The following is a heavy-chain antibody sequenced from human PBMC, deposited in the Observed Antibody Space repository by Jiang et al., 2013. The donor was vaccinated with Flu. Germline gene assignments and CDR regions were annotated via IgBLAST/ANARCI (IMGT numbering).Heavy chain of an antibody. V-gene: IGHV1-8*01. CDR2: MNPNSGNT. D-gene: IGHD5-24*01. CDR3: ARARTNYLFDY. CDR1: GYTFTSYD. J-gene: IGHJ4*02. Sequence: GAEVKKPGASVKVSCKASGYTFTSYDINWVRQATGQGLEWMGWMNPNSGNTGYAQKFQGRVTMTRDTSTSTVYMELSSLRSEDTAVYYCARARTNYLFDYWGQGTLVSVSS.